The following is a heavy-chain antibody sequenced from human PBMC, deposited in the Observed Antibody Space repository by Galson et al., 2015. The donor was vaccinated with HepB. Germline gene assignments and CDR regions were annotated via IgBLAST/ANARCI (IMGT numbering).Heavy chain of an antibody. CDR3: ARGRQDAWELLAP. J-gene: IGHJ3*01. V-gene: IGHV4-4*02. CDR1: GGYISSTDW. Sequence: SETLSLTCAVSGGYISSTDWWSWVRQPPGKGLEWIGEIQHSGSIFYSPSLESRVSISLDNSKNLFSLTLTSVSAADTAVYDCARGRQDAWELLAPWGQGTMVTVSS. CDR2: IQHSGSI. D-gene: IGHD4-23*01.